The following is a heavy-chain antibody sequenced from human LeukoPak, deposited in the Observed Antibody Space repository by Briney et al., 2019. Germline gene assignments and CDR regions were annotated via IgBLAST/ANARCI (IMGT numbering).Heavy chain of an antibody. Sequence: GGSLRLSCAASGFTFSSYSMNWVRQAPGKGLEWVSSISSSSSYIYYADSVKGRFTISRDNAKNSLYLQMNSLRVEDTAVYYCARDGSKTADLYYFDYWGQGTLVTVSS. V-gene: IGHV3-21*01. D-gene: IGHD1-14*01. CDR3: ARDGSKTADLYYFDY. J-gene: IGHJ4*02. CDR2: ISSSSSYI. CDR1: GFTFSSYS.